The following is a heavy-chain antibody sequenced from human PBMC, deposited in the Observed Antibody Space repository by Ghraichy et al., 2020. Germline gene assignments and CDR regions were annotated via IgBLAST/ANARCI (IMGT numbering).Heavy chain of an antibody. D-gene: IGHD1-26*01. Sequence: GSLRLSCAASGFTFSSYWMHWVRQAPGKGLVWVSRINSDGSSTSYADSVKGRFTISRDNAKNKLYLQMNSLRAEDTAVYYCVGSPTYFDYWGQGTLVTVSS. V-gene: IGHV3-74*01. CDR2: INSDGSST. J-gene: IGHJ4*02. CDR1: GFTFSSYW. CDR3: VGSPTYFDY.